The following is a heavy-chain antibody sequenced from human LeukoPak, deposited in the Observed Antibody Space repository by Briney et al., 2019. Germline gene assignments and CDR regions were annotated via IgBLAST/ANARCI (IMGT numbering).Heavy chain of an antibody. CDR3: ARDPTAGWGYGGNRHYFDY. CDR2: IKQGGSKK. D-gene: IGHD4-23*01. J-gene: IGHJ4*02. Sequence: GGSLRLSCAASGFTFSSYCMSWVRQAPGKGLEWVSNIKQGGSKKFYVDSVKGRFTISRDNSKNTLYLQMNSLRAEDTAVYYCARDPTAGWGYGGNRHYFDYWGQGTLVTVSS. CDR1: GFTFSSYC. V-gene: IGHV3-7*01.